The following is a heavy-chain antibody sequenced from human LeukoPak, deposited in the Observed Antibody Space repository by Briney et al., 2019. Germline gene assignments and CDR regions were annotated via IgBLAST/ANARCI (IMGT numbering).Heavy chain of an antibody. CDR1: GFTFSSYW. V-gene: IGHV3-7*01. J-gene: IGHJ4*02. Sequence: GGSLRLSCAASGFTFSSYWMSWVRQAPGKGLEWVANIKQDGSEKYYVDSVKGRFTISRDNAKNSLYLQMNSLRAEDTAVYYCARGLRYFDWLSYYWGQGTLVTVSS. CDR2: IKQDGSEK. CDR3: ARGLRYFDWLSYY. D-gene: IGHD3-9*01.